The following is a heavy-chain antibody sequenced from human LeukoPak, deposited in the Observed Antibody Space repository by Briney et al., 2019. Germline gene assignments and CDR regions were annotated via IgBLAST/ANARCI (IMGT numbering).Heavy chain of an antibody. CDR2: IIPILGIA. V-gene: IGHV1-69*04. J-gene: IGHJ4*02. D-gene: IGHD3-3*01. Sequence: ASVKVSCKASGGTFSSYAISWVRQAPGQGLEWMGRIIPILGIANYAQKFQGRVTITADKSTSTAYMELSSLRSEDTAVYYCARAGSGSQTRNWGQGTLVTVSS. CDR3: ARAGSGSQTRN. CDR1: GGTFSSYA.